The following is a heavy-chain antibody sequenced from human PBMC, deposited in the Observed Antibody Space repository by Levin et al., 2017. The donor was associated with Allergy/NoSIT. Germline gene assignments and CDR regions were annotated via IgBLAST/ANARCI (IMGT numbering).Heavy chain of an antibody. Sequence: SCSASGFNLDDYVMYWVRQAPGKGLEWVSSISWNSGGIAYADSVKGRFTISRDNAKNSLFLQMNSLRAEDTALYYCAASGGHTYGGIDYWGQGTLVTVSS. CDR3: AASGGHTYGGIDY. CDR2: ISWNSGGI. D-gene: IGHD5-18*01. V-gene: IGHV3-9*01. CDR1: GFNLDDYV. J-gene: IGHJ4*02.